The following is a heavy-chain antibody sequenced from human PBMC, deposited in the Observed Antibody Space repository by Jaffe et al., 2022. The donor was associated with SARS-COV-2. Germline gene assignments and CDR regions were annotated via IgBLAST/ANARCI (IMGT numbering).Heavy chain of an antibody. CDR1: GGSISSSNYY. Sequence: QLHLQESGPGLVKPSETLSLTCNVSGGSISSSNYYWGWIRQPPGKGLVWIGNIYSTGNTYYNPSLKSRVSISVDTSKNQFSLRLTSVTAADTAVYYCARRGAAVDYWGQGTLVTVSS. CDR3: ARRGAAVDY. CDR2: IYSTGNT. J-gene: IGHJ4*02. V-gene: IGHV4-39*01. D-gene: IGHD1-26*01.